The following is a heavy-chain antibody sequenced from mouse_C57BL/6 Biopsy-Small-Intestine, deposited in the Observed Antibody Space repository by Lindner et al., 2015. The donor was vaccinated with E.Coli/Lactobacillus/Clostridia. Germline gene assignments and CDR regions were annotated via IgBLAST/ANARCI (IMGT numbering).Heavy chain of an antibody. Sequence: SVKVSCKTSGYSFTDYGMSWVRQAPGQGLEWMGWISTYNGNTNYAQNLQDRVTMTTDTFTRTAYMELRSLRSDDAAVYYCARDHVRGKWFGSYGLDVWGQGTTVTVSS. J-gene: IGHJ1*01. CDR3: ARDHVRGKWFGSYGLDV. D-gene: IGHD1-1*01. CDR2: ISTYNGNT. V-gene: IGHV1-7*01. CDR1: GYSFTDYG.